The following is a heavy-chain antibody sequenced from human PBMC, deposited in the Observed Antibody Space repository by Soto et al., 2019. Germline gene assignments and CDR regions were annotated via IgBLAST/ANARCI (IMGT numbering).Heavy chain of an antibody. V-gene: IGHV4-34*01. CDR3: ARCGYSYGLSYWYFDL. J-gene: IGHJ2*01. CDR1: CGSFSGYY. CDR2: INHSGST. Sequence: PSETLSLTCAVYCGSFSGYYWSWIRQPPGKGLEWIGEINHSGSTNYNPSLKSRVTISVDTSKNQFSLKLSSVTAADTAVYYCARCGYSYGLSYWYFDLWGRGTLVTVSS. D-gene: IGHD5-18*01.